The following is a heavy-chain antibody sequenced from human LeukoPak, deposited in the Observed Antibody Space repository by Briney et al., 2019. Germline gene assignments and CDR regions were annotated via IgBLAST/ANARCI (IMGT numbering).Heavy chain of an antibody. Sequence: GGSLRLSCAASGFTFSNAWMNWVRQAPGKGLEWVGRIKSKTDGGTTDYAAPVKGRFTISRDDSKNTLYLQMNSLKTEDTAVYYCTTGSTYYDFWGGPYYFDYWGQGTLVTVSS. CDR3: TTGSTYYDFWGGPYYFDY. D-gene: IGHD3-3*01. J-gene: IGHJ4*02. CDR1: GFTFSNAW. CDR2: IKSKTDGGTT. V-gene: IGHV3-15*07.